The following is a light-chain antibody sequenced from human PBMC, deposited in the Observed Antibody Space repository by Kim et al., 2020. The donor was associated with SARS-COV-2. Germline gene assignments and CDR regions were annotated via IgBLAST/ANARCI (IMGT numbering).Light chain of an antibody. CDR1: ALPKQY. CDR3: QSADSSGTWV. J-gene: IGLJ3*02. CDR2: KDS. V-gene: IGLV3-25*03. Sequence: ELTQPPSVSVSPGQTARITCSGDALPKQYAYWYQQKPGQAPVLVIYKDSERPSGIPERFSGSSSGTTVTLTISGVQAEDEADYYCQSADSSGTWVFGG.